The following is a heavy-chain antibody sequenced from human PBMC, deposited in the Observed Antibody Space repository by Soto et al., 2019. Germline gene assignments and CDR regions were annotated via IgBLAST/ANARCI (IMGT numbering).Heavy chain of an antibody. CDR2: ISGSGGST. CDR3: AKGNSWSPALVLDI. CDR1: GFTFSSYA. V-gene: IGHV3-23*01. Sequence: GSLRLSCPASGFTFSSYAMNWVRQAPGKGLEWVSAISGSGGSTYYADSVKGRFTISRDSSKNTLYLQMNSLRAEDTAVYYCAKGNSWSPALVLDIWGQGTMVTVS. J-gene: IGHJ3*02. D-gene: IGHD1-7*01.